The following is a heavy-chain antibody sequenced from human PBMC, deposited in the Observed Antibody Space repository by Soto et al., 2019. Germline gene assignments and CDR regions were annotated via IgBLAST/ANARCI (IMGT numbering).Heavy chain of an antibody. CDR3: AKFMVRDRNSHRVDYYYGMDV. J-gene: IGHJ6*02. CDR2: ISYDGSNK. CDR1: GFTFSSYA. Sequence: PGRSLRLSCAASGFTFSSYAMHWVRQAPGKGLEWVAVISYDGSNKYYADSVKGRFTISRDNSKNTLYLQMNSLRAEDTAVYYCAKFMVRDRNSHRVDYYYGMDVWGQGTTVTVSS. D-gene: IGHD3-10*01. V-gene: IGHV3-30-3*01.